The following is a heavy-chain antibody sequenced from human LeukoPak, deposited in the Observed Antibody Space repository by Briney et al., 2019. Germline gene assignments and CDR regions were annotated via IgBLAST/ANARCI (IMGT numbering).Heavy chain of an antibody. V-gene: IGHV1-18*01. J-gene: IGHJ4*02. D-gene: IGHD6-13*01. CDR2: ISAYNGNT. Sequence: VASVKVSCKASGYTFTSYGISWVRQAPGQGLEWMGWISAYNGNTNYAQKLQGRVTMTTDTSTSTAYMGLRSLRSDDTAVYYCARALSSWYYFDYWGQGTLVTVSS. CDR3: ARALSSWYYFDY. CDR1: GYTFTSYG.